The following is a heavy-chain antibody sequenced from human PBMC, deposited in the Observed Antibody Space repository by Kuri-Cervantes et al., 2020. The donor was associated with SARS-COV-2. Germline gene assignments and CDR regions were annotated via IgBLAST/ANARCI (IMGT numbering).Heavy chain of an antibody. D-gene: IGHD4-11*01. V-gene: IGHV3-7*01. CDR3: ARAMTTVTMYFLDV. J-gene: IGHJ6*04. CDR2: IKEDGSDN. CDR1: GFTFSDYS. Sequence: GESLKISCTVSGFTFSDYSMTWVRQAPGKGLEWVANIKEDGSDNYYVDSVKGRFTISRDNSKNTLYLQMNSLRAEDTAVYYCARAMTTVTMYFLDVWGKGTTVTVSS.